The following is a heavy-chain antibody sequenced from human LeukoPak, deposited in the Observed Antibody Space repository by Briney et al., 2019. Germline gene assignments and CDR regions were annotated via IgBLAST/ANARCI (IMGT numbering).Heavy chain of an antibody. CDR3: ARVRRDGYNSPDY. CDR1: GGSITSYY. Sequence: SEALSLTCTVSGGSITSYYWSWIRQPPGKGLECIGYIYYSGTTYYNPSLKSRVTISVDTSKNQFSLKLSSVTAADTAVYYCARVRRDGYNSPDYWGQGTLVTVSS. V-gene: IGHV4-59*01. D-gene: IGHD5-24*01. CDR2: IYYSGTT. J-gene: IGHJ4*02.